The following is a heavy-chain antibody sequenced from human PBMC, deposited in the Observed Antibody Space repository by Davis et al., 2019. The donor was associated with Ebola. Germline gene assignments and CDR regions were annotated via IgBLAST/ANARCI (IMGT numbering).Heavy chain of an antibody. CDR2: ISYDGSNK. Sequence: GGSLRLSCAASGSTFSTYPIHWVRQAPGKGLVWVAVISYDGSNKYYADSVKGRFTISRDNSKNTLYLQMNSLRAEDTAVYYCARNREVRGVRDWFDPWGQGTLVTVSS. V-gene: IGHV3-30-3*01. D-gene: IGHD3-10*01. CDR3: ARNREVRGVRDWFDP. J-gene: IGHJ5*02. CDR1: GSTFSTYP.